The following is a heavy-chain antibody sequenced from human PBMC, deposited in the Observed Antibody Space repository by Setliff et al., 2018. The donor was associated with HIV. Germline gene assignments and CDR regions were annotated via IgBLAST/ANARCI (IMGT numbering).Heavy chain of an antibody. CDR2: IHYSGIT. Sequence: SETLSLTCTVSRDSINGHWWSWIRQPPGKGLEWTGSIHYSGITHYNPSLKSRLTMSVDTSKNQVSLKLTSVTAADTAVFYCARYKCINFACVGFDIWGQGTVVTVSS. CDR3: ARYKCINFACVGFDI. J-gene: IGHJ3*02. CDR1: RDSINGHW. D-gene: IGHD3-9*01. V-gene: IGHV4-59*11.